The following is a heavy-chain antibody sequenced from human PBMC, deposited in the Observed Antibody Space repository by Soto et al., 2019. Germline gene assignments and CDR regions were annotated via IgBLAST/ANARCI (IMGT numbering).Heavy chain of an antibody. CDR1: GFTFGPWW. Sequence: EVQLVESGGALVQPGGSLRLSCAVSGFTFGPWWMHWVRQVPGKGLVWVSRMNGDGTYITHGGFAKGRFSISRDNAKNTLFLQMNSLRAEDTAVYYCVRENYFGLDRWGQGTLVTVSS. V-gene: IGHV3-74*01. CDR3: VRENYFGLDR. D-gene: IGHD1-7*01. CDR2: MNGDGTYI. J-gene: IGHJ5*02.